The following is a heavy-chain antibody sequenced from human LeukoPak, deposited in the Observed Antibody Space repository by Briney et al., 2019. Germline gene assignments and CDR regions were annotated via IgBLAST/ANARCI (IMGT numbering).Heavy chain of an antibody. CDR1: GYTLTSYA. CDR3: ARGGSRMTTFYIIDY. D-gene: IGHD4-11*01. CDR2: INTGNGNT. Sequence: ASVKVSCKASGYTLTSYAIHWVRQAPGQRPEWMGWINTGNGNTKYSQKFQGRVTITRDTSANTAYMELSSLRFEDTAVYYCARGGSRMTTFYIIDYWGQGTLVTVSS. J-gene: IGHJ4*02. V-gene: IGHV1-3*04.